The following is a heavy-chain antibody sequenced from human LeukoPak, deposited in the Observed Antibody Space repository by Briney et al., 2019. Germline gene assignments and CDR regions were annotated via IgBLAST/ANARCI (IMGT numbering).Heavy chain of an antibody. J-gene: IGHJ5*02. CDR3: ARGYYDSRGLSNPFDP. Sequence: SETLSLTCTVSGGSISSYYWSWIRQPPGKGLEWIGHIFYSGSTNYKPSLKSRVTISLDTSKTQFSLKLSSVTAADAAVYYCARGYYDSRGLSNPFDPWGQGTLVTVSS. D-gene: IGHD3-22*01. CDR1: GGSISSYY. V-gene: IGHV4-59*01. CDR2: IFYSGST.